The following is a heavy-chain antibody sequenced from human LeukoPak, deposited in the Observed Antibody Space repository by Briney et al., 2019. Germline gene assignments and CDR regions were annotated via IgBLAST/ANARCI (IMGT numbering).Heavy chain of an antibody. Sequence: GGSLRLSCAASRFTFSSYAMSWVRQAPGKGLEWVSAISGSGGSTYYADSVRGRFTISRDNSKNTLYLQMNSLRAEDTAVYYCALNYYDSSGYYYDYWGQGTLVTVSS. J-gene: IGHJ4*02. D-gene: IGHD3-22*01. CDR3: ALNYYDSSGYYYDY. V-gene: IGHV3-23*01. CDR1: RFTFSSYA. CDR2: ISGSGGST.